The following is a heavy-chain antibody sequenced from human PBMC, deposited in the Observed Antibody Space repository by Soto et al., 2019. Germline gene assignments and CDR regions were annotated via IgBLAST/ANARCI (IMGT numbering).Heavy chain of an antibody. CDR2: IYSGGST. V-gene: IGHV3-53*01. D-gene: IGHD6-6*01. Sequence: GSLGLTCAASGFTMSSNYMSWVRQAPGKGLEWVSVIYSGGSTYYADSVKGRFTISRDNSKNTLYLQMNSLRAEDTAVYYCARGSFEYSSSLKCCDSWGQGTLVTLSS. CDR3: ARGSFEYSSSLKCCDS. J-gene: IGHJ5*01. CDR1: GFTMSSNY.